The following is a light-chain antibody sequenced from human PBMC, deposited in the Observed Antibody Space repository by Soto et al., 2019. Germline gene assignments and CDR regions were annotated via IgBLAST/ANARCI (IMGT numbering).Light chain of an antibody. CDR3: SSYTSITTLHV. J-gene: IGLJ1*01. CDR1: SSDVGGYNY. V-gene: IGLV2-14*01. Sequence: QSALTQPASVSGSPGQTITISCTGTSSDVGGYNYVSWFQHHPGKAPKLLIYEVSSRPSEVSNRFSGSKSGTTASLTISVLQAEDEADYYCSSYTSITTLHVFGTGTKLTVL. CDR2: EVS.